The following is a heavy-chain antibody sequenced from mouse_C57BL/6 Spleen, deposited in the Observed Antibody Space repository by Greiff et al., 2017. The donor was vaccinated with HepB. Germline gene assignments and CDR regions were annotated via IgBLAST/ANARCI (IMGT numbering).Heavy chain of an antibody. CDR3: ARLGVYYAMDY. CDR1: GYTFTSYW. J-gene: IGHJ4*01. V-gene: IGHV1-69*01. Sequence: VQLQQPGAELVMPGASVKLSCKASGYTFTSYWMHWVKQRPGQGLEWIGEIDPSDSYTNYNQKFKGKSTLTVDKSSSTAYMQLSSLTSEDSAVYYCARLGVYYAMDYWGQGTSVTVSS. CDR2: IDPSDSYT. D-gene: IGHD4-1*01.